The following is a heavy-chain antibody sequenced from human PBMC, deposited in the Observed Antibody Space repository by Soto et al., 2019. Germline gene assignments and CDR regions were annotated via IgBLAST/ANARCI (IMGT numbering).Heavy chain of an antibody. Sequence: PSETLSLTCTVSVGSISSSSYYWGWIRQPPGKGLEWIGSIYYSGSTYYNPSLKSRVTISVDTSKNQFSLKLSSVTAADTAVYHCARPQQLGGYWFDPWGQGTLVTVSS. CDR1: VGSISSSSYY. V-gene: IGHV4-39*01. J-gene: IGHJ5*02. D-gene: IGHD6-13*01. CDR3: ARPQQLGGYWFDP. CDR2: IYYSGST.